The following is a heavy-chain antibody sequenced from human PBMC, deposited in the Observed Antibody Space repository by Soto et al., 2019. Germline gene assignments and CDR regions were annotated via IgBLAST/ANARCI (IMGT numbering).Heavy chain of an antibody. CDR3: ERGVLGYTRSWYPX. CDR2: INNGGTT. V-gene: IGHV4-34*01. Sequence: PAETLSLTCAVYGGCSSGHYWSWIRQPPGKGLEWIVEINNGGTTNYNPSLESRVIISVDTSKKQFSLKLSSVTAADTAVYYCERGVLGYTRSWYPXRGQGTCLTVS. CDR1: GGCSSGHY. D-gene: IGHD6-13*01. J-gene: IGHJ4*02.